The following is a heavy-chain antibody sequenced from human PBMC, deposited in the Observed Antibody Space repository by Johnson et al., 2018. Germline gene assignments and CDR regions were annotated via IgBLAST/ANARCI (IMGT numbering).Heavy chain of an antibody. D-gene: IGHD2-2*01. CDR3: ARLGSSTYYYYYYRDV. V-gene: IGHV3-11*04. Sequence: VQLVESGGGLVKPGGSLRLSCAASGFTFSDYYMSWIRQAPGKGLEWVSYLSITGTTIYNADSVKGRFTISRDNAKNSLFLQMNGLRDEDTAVYYCARLGSSTYYYYYYRDVWGKGTTVTVAS. J-gene: IGHJ6*03. CDR2: LSITGTTI. CDR1: GFTFSDYY.